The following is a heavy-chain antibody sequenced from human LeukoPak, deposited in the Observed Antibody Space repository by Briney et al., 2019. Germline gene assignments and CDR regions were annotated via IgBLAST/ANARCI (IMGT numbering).Heavy chain of an antibody. CDR3: ATGLRWELLPGDAFDI. CDR1: GYTLTELS. J-gene: IGHJ3*02. Sequence: AASVKVSCKVSGYTLTELSMHWVRQAPGKGLEWMGGFDPEDGETIHAQKFQGRVTMTEDTSTDTAYMELSSLRSEDTAVYYCATGLRWELLPGDAFDIWGQGTMVTVSS. D-gene: IGHD1-26*01. CDR2: FDPEDGET. V-gene: IGHV1-24*01.